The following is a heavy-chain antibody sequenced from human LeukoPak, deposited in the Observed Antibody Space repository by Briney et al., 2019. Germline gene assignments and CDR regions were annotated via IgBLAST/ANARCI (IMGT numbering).Heavy chain of an antibody. CDR1: GGSISSSNFY. J-gene: IGHJ5*02. D-gene: IGHD1-14*01. CDR3: ARTEVGYWFDP. Sequence: SETLSLTCSVSGGSISSSNFYWAWIRQPPGKGLEWIGSIYYSGSTSYNPSLKSRVTISVDTSKNQFSLKVDPVTAPDTAVYYSARTEVGYWFDPWGQGTLVTVSS. CDR2: IYYSGST. V-gene: IGHV4-39*01.